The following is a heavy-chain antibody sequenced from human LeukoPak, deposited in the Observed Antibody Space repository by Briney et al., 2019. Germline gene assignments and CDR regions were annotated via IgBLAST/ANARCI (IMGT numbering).Heavy chain of an antibody. Sequence: PGWSLTLSCPASGFIFSSYAMSWVRQAPGKGLEGVSATSSSGGSTYYADSVEGRFTISRDNSKNTLSLQMNSLRAEDTAVYYCAKKGGDPLRSFDYWGQGTLVTVSS. V-gene: IGHV3-23*01. D-gene: IGHD2-21*02. J-gene: IGHJ4*02. CDR2: TSSSGGST. CDR3: AKKGGDPLRSFDY. CDR1: GFIFSSYA.